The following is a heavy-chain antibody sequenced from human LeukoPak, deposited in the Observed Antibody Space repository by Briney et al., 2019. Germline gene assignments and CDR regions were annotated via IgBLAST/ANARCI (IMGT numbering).Heavy chain of an antibody. CDR2: IYSGGST. CDR3: AREYRSGSYYLWFDY. V-gene: IGHV3-66*02. J-gene: IGHJ4*02. D-gene: IGHD3-10*01. CDR1: GFTVSSNY. Sequence: GGSLRLSCAASGFTVSSNYMSWVRQAPGKGLEWVSVIYSGGSTYYADSVKGRFTISRDNSKNTLYLQMNSLRAEDTAVYYCAREYRSGSYYLWFDYWGQGTLVTVSS.